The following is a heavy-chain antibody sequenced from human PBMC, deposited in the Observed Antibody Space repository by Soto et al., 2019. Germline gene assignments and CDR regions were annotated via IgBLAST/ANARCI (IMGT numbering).Heavy chain of an antibody. Sequence: TGGSMRLSCAASGFTFSSYAMHWVRQVPGKGLEWVAVISYDGSNKYYADSVKGRFTISRDNSKNTLDLIMNSLKVEDTALYYCAKDGQYRTDGFDVWGQGTMVTVSS. CDR2: ISYDGSNK. D-gene: IGHD6-6*01. J-gene: IGHJ3*01. V-gene: IGHV3-30-3*01. CDR3: AKDGQYRTDGFDV. CDR1: GFTFSSYA.